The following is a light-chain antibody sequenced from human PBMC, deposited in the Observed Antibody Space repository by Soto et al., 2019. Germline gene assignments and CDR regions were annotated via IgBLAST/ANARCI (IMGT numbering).Light chain of an antibody. CDR1: SSNIGSTYD. CDR3: QSYDDSLSVHYV. V-gene: IGLV1-40*01. Sequence: QPVLTQPPSVSGAPGQRVTISCTGSSSNIGSTYDVQWYQQLPGTAPKLLIHGNTDRPSGVPDRFSGSKSGTSASPAITGLQADDEADYYCQSYDDSLSVHYVFGTGTKLTVL. J-gene: IGLJ1*01. CDR2: GNT.